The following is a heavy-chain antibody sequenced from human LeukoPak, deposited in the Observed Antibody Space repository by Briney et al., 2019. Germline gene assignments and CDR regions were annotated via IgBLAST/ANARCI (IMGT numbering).Heavy chain of an antibody. D-gene: IGHD6-19*01. Sequence: KPSETLSLTCTVSRDSISSYYWNWVRQPPGKGPEWIGYIYYSGTTNYNPSLKSRVSISIDTSKAQLSLKLNSVTAADTAGLYFARSYSTGWYGVIQEWSQATLVTVPS. CDR1: RDSISSYY. CDR2: IYYSGTT. J-gene: IGHJ1*01. V-gene: IGHV4-59*01. CDR3: ARSYSTGWYGVIQE.